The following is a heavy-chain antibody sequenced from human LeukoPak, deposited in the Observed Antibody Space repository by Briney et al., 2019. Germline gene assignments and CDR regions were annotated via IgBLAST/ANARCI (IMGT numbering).Heavy chain of an antibody. Sequence: PSETLSLTCTVSGGSISSGDYYWSWIRQPPGKGLEWIGYIYYSGGTYYNPSLKSRITISVDTSKNQFSLKLRSVTAADTAVYYCANSYGDYAYFDYWGQGTLVTVSS. CDR2: IYYSGGT. CDR1: GGSISSGDYY. V-gene: IGHV4-30-4*01. J-gene: IGHJ4*02. CDR3: ANSYGDYAYFDY. D-gene: IGHD4-17*01.